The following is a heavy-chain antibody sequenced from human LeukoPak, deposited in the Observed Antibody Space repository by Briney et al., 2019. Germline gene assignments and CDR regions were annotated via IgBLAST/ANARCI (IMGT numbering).Heavy chain of an antibody. CDR2: ISWNSGSI. D-gene: IGHD3-3*01. V-gene: IGHV3-9*01. CDR3: AKDKGDDFWSGYGDAFDI. Sequence: PGGSLRLSCAASGFTFDDYAMHWVRQAPGKGLEWVSGISWNSGSIGYADSVKGRFTISRDNAKNSLYLQMNSLRAEGTALYYCAKDKGDDFWSGYGDAFDIWGQGTMVTVSS. J-gene: IGHJ3*02. CDR1: GFTFDDYA.